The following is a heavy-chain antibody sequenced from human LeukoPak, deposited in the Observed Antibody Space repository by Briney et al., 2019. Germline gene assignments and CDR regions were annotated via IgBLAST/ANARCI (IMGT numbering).Heavy chain of an antibody. Sequence: SETLSLTCTVSGSISGYYWSWIRQPPGKGLEWIGYIYTSGSTNYNPSLESRVTISVDTSKNQFSLDLSSVTAADTAVYYCARQKCTSTSCLTKNAFDIRGQGTMVTVSS. CDR3: ARQKCTSTSCLTKNAFDI. V-gene: IGHV4-4*09. D-gene: IGHD2-2*01. CDR1: GSISGYY. J-gene: IGHJ3*02. CDR2: IYTSGST.